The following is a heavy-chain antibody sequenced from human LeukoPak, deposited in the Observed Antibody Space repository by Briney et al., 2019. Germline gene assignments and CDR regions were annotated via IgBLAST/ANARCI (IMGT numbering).Heavy chain of an antibody. CDR1: GFTFSSYG. CDR3: AKDPMWGNYGDYILGGDDY. J-gene: IGHJ4*02. V-gene: IGHV3-30*02. D-gene: IGHD4-17*01. CDR2: IRYDGSNK. Sequence: GGSLRLSCAASGFTFSSYGMHWVRQAPGKGLEWVAFIRYDGSNKYYADSVKGRFTISRDNSKNTLYLQMNSLRAEDTAVYYCAKDPMWGNYGDYILGGDDYWGQGALVTVSS.